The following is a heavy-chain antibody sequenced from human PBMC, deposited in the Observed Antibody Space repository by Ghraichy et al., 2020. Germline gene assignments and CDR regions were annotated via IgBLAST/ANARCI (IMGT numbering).Heavy chain of an antibody. CDR3: ARGEGFGIRSFDY. CDR1: GGSFSGYY. Sequence: SETLSLTCAVYGGSFSGYYWSWIRQPPGKGLEWIGEINHSGSTNYNPSLKSRVTISVDTSKNQFSLKLSSVTAADTAVYYCARGEGFGIRSFDYWGQGTLVTVSS. J-gene: IGHJ4*02. D-gene: IGHD3-10*01. CDR2: INHSGST. V-gene: IGHV4-34*01.